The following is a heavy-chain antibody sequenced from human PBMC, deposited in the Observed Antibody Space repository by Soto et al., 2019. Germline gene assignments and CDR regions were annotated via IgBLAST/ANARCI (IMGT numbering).Heavy chain of an antibody. CDR3: APNGMPGQNWFDP. CDR1: GGSISSNNYF. V-gene: IGHV4-39*01. CDR2: AHYSGST. J-gene: IGHJ5*02. D-gene: IGHD1-1*01. Sequence: QLQLQESGPGLVKPSETLSLTCTVSGGSISSNNYFWAWIRQPPGKGLEWIGSAHYSGSTHYNPSLKSRVTISVDTSKNQVSLNLRSVTGADTAVYYCAPNGMPGQNWFDPWGLGTPVTVSS.